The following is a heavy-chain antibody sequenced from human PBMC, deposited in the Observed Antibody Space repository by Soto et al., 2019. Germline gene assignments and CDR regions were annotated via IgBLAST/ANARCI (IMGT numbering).Heavy chain of an antibody. Sequence: GGSLRLSCAASGFTFSSYGMHWVRQAPGKGLEWVAVIWYDGSNKYYADSVKGRFTISRDNSKNTLYLQMNSLRAEDTAVYYCASGPLAAELDYWGQGTLVTVSS. J-gene: IGHJ4*02. CDR2: IWYDGSNK. D-gene: IGHD6-13*01. CDR3: ASGPLAAELDY. CDR1: GFTFSSYG. V-gene: IGHV3-33*01.